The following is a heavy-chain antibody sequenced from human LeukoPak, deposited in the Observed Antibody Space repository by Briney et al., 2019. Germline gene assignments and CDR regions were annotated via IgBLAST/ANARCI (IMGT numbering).Heavy chain of an antibody. V-gene: IGHV4-59*11. J-gene: IGHJ6*03. CDR2: IYYSGST. CDR1: GGSISSHY. Sequence: SETLSLTCTVSGGSISSHYWSWIRQPPGKGLEWIGYIYYSGSTNYNPSLKSRVTISVDTSKNQFSLKLSSVTAADTAVYYCARRVGRNYGSNYMDVWGKGTTVTVSS. D-gene: IGHD1-7*01. CDR3: ARRVGRNYGSNYMDV.